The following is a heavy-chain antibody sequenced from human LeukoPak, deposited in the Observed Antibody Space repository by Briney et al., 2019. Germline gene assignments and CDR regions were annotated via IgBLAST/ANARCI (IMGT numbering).Heavy chain of an antibody. Sequence: PSETLSLTCSVSGGSISSSSFYWGWIRQPPGKGLEWIGSISYSGSTYYNPSLKSRVTISVDTSKNQFSLRLNSVTAADTAVYYCARERRDGYKVYFDYWGQGTLVTVSS. CDR2: ISYSGST. CDR1: GGSISSSSFY. V-gene: IGHV4-39*07. CDR3: ARERRDGYKVYFDY. D-gene: IGHD5-24*01. J-gene: IGHJ4*02.